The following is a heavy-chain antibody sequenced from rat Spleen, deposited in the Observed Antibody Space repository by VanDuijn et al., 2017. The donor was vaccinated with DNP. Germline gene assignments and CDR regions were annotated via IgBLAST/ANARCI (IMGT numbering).Heavy chain of an antibody. CDR1: GFTFSNYG. D-gene: IGHD1-4*01. J-gene: IGHJ2*01. V-gene: IGHV5-19*01. CDR2: IVPSGGST. CDR3: ARSIPAIRGYYFDY. Sequence: EVHLVESGGGLVQVGRSLKLSCAASGFTFSNYGMHWIRQAPTKGLEWVASIVPSGGSTYYPDSVKGRFTISRDNAKSTLYLQVNSLRSEDTATYYCARSIPAIRGYYFDYWGQGVMVTVSS.